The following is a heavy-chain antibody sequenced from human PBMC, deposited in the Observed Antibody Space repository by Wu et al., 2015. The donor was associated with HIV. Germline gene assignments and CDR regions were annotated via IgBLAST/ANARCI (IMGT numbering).Heavy chain of an antibody. Sequence: QVQLVQSGAEVKKPGASVKVSCQASGYTITTYDFNWVRQAPGQGLEWMGWMNSNNGKTGYGQKFQGRVAMTRNISTRTAYMEPSGLKSEDTAVYYCATSYYGSGSYPNAFDIWGQGTMVTVSS. CDR2: MNSNNGKT. D-gene: IGHD3-10*01. V-gene: IGHV1-8*01. J-gene: IGHJ3*02. CDR1: GYTITTYD. CDR3: ATSYYGSGSYPNAFDI.